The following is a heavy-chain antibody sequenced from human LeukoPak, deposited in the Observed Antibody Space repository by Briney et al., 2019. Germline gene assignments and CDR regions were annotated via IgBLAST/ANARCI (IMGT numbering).Heavy chain of an antibody. Sequence: ASVKVSCKASGYTFTSYAMHWVRQAPGQRLEWMGWINAGNGNTKYSQKFQGRVTITRDTSTSTVYMELSSLRSEDTAVYYCARGYCTNGLCRLFDYWGQGTLVTVSS. V-gene: IGHV1-3*01. CDR1: GYTFTSYA. D-gene: IGHD2-8*01. J-gene: IGHJ4*02. CDR3: ARGYCTNGLCRLFDY. CDR2: INAGNGNT.